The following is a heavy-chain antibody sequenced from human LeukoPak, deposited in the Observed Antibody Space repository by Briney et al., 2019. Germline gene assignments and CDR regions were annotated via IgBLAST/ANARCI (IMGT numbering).Heavy chain of an antibody. CDR1: GFTFSGYA. D-gene: IGHD3-22*01. J-gene: IGHJ4*02. CDR3: AYGPDYYDSSGSPSFDY. CDR2: ISYDGNNE. Sequence: GGSLRLSCAAAGFTFSGYAMHWVRQAPGKRLEWVAVISYDGNNEDYADSVKGRFTISRDNAKNSLYLQMNSLRAEDTAVYYCAYGPDYYDSSGSPSFDYWGQGTLVTVSS. V-gene: IGHV3-30-3*01.